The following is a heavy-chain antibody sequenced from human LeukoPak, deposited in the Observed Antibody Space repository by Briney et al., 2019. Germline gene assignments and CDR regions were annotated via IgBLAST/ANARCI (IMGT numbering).Heavy chain of an antibody. CDR3: ARVWGDGYNAYYFDY. V-gene: IGHV4-59*01. D-gene: IGHD5-24*01. Sequence: SETLSLTCTVSGGSISSYYWSWLRQPPGKGLEWIGYIYYSGSTNYNPSLKSRVTISVDTSKNQFSLKLSSVTAADTAVYYCARVWGDGYNAYYFDYWGQGTLVTVSP. CDR2: IYYSGST. CDR1: GGSISSYY. J-gene: IGHJ4*02.